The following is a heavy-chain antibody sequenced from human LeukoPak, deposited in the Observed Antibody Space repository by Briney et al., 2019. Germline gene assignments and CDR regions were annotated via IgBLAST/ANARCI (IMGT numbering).Heavy chain of an antibody. J-gene: IGHJ3*01. CDR2: ISSSSSTI. CDR3: AKFGDYYDSSGYYRFKAQKPAET. V-gene: IGHV3-48*04. D-gene: IGHD3-22*01. Sequence: GGSLRLSCAASGFTFSSYSMNWVRQAPGKGLEWVSYISSSSSTIYYADSVKGRFTISRDNAKNSLYLQMNSLRAEDTAVYYCAKFGDYYDSSGYYRFKAQKPAETWGQGTMVTVSS. CDR1: GFTFSSYS.